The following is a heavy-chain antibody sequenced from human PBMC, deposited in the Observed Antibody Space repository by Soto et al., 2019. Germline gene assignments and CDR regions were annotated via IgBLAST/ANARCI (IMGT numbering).Heavy chain of an antibody. CDR1: GYTFTSYG. CDR2: ISPYNGST. Sequence: QVQLVQSGAEVKKPGASVKVSCKASGYTFTSYGLSWVRQAPGQGLEWRGWISPYNGSTNYAQKLRGRVTMTTDTSTSTAYMELRSLRSDDTAVYYCAGAPETIVGATIDYWGQGTLVTVSS. D-gene: IGHD1-26*01. V-gene: IGHV1-18*01. CDR3: AGAPETIVGATIDY. J-gene: IGHJ4*02.